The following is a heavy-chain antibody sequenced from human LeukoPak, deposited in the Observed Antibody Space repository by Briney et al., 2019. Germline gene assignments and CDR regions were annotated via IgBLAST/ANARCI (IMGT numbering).Heavy chain of an antibody. CDR2: IYYSGST. Sequence: PSQTLSLTCTVSGGSISSGGYYWSWIPQPPGKGLEWIGYIYYSGSTYYNPSLKSRVTISVDTSKNQFSLKLSSVTAADTAVYYCASRRHSGSYLTEPDYWGQGTLVTVSS. CDR3: ASRRHSGSYLTEPDY. CDR1: GGSISSGGYY. V-gene: IGHV4-30-2*01. J-gene: IGHJ4*02. D-gene: IGHD1-26*01.